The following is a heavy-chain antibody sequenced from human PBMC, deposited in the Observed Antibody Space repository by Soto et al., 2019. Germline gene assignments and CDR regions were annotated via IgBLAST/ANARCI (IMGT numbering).Heavy chain of an antibody. D-gene: IGHD2-2*01. CDR2: ISGSGGST. V-gene: IGHV3-23*01. CDR3: AKSVVVVPAAKFLGMDV. J-gene: IGHJ6*02. CDR1: GFTFSSYA. Sequence: GGSLRLSCAASGFTFSSYAMSWVRQAPGKGLEWVSAISGSGGSTYYADSVKGRFTISRDNSKNTLYLQMNSLRAEDTAVYYCAKSVVVVPAAKFLGMDVWGQGTTVTVSS.